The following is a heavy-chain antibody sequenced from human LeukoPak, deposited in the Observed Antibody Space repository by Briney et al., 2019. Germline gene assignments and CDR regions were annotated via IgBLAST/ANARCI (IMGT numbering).Heavy chain of an antibody. CDR3: ARGRSSGSYAGSYYFDY. J-gene: IGHJ4*02. D-gene: IGHD1-26*01. V-gene: IGHV4-39*07. CDR1: GGSISSSSYY. Sequence: SETLSLTCTVSGGSISSSSYYWGWIRQPPGKGLEWIGSIYYSGSTYYNPSLKSRVTISVDTSKNQFSLKLSSVTAADTAVYYCARGRSSGSYAGSYYFDYWGQGTLVTVSS. CDR2: IYYSGST.